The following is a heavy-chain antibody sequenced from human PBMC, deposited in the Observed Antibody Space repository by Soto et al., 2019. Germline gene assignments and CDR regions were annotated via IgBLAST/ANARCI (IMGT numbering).Heavy chain of an antibody. CDR2: IYYSGST. CDR1: GGSISSSSYY. D-gene: IGHD1-26*01. Sequence: SETLSLTCTVSGGSISSSSYYWGWIRQPPGKGLEWIGSIYYSGSTYYNPSLKSRVTISVDTSKNQFSLKLSSVTAADTAVYYCARHENSGDSGSYYAWFDPWGQGTLVTVSS. J-gene: IGHJ5*02. V-gene: IGHV4-39*01. CDR3: ARHENSGDSGSYYAWFDP.